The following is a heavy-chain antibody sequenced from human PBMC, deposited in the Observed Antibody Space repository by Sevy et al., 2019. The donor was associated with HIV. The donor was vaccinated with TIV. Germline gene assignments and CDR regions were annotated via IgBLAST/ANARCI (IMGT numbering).Heavy chain of an antibody. V-gene: IGHV3-30*18. D-gene: IGHD2-15*01. Sequence: GGSLRLSCAASGFTFSSYGMHWVRQAPGKGLEWVAVISYDGSNKYYADSVKGRFTISRDNSKNTLYLQMNSLRAEDTAVYYCAKEGYCSWGRCYSSFVSRIETVFGWGAVGMDVWGQGTTVTVSS. CDR3: AKEGYCSWGRCYSSFVSRIETVFGWGAVGMDV. CDR1: GFTFSSYG. CDR2: ISYDGSNK. J-gene: IGHJ6*02.